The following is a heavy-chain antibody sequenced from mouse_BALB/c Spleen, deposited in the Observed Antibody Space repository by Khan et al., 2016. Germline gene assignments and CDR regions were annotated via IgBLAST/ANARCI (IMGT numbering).Heavy chain of an antibody. D-gene: IGHD2-12*01. CDR3: GSLRRDYALDY. CDR1: GYCITSGYY. V-gene: IGHV3-6*01. CDR2: ISYDGSK. J-gene: IGHJ4*01. Sequence: EVQLQESGPGLVKPSQSLSLTCSVTGYCITSGYYWNWIRQFPGNNLEWMGYISYDGSKNYNPSLKNRISIARDTSKNQFFLKLNSVTTEDTATYYCGSLRRDYALDYWGQGTSVTVSS.